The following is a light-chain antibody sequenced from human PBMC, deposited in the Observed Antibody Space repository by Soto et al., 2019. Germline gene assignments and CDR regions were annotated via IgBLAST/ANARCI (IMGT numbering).Light chain of an antibody. V-gene: IGLV1-40*01. CDR2: GNT. Sequence: QSVLTQPPSVSGAPGQRVTISCTGSSSNIGAGYDVHWYQQLPGRAPKLLIYGNTNRPSGVPDRFSGSKSGTSASLAITGLQAEDEADYDCLSLDSSLSVVFCGVTTLTVL. CDR1: SSNIGAGYD. J-gene: IGLJ2*01. CDR3: LSLDSSLSVV.